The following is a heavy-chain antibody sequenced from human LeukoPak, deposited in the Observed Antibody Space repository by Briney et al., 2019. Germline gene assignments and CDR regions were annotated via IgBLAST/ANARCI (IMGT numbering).Heavy chain of an antibody. Sequence: GGSLRLSCAASGFTFSSYWMHWVRQAPGKGLVWVSRINTDGSSTSYADSVKGRFTISRDNAKNTLYLQMNSLRAEDTAVYYCAKGGPYYYDSSGYYYLDAFDIWGQGTMVTVSS. V-gene: IGHV3-74*01. J-gene: IGHJ3*02. D-gene: IGHD3-22*01. CDR3: AKGGPYYYDSSGYYYLDAFDI. CDR2: INTDGSST. CDR1: GFTFSSYW.